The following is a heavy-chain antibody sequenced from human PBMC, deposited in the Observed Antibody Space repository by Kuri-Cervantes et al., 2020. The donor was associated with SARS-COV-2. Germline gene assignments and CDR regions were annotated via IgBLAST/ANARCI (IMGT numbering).Heavy chain of an antibody. V-gene: IGHV4-34*01. Sequence: GSLRLSCAVYGGSFSGYYWSWIRQPPGKGPEWIGSIYYSGSTYYNPSLKSRVTISVDTSKNQFSLKLSSVTAADTAVYYCARIMDIVVVPAAGYGMDVWGQGTTVTVSS. J-gene: IGHJ6*02. CDR3: ARIMDIVVVPAAGYGMDV. D-gene: IGHD2-2*03. CDR1: GGSFSGYY. CDR2: IYYSGST.